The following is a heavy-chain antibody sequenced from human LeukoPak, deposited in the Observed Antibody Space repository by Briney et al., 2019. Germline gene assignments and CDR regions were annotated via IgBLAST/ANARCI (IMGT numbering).Heavy chain of an antibody. V-gene: IGHV4-59*01. CDR3: ARDGSITGTKYYYYYGMDV. Sequence: SETLSLTCTVSGGSISSYYWSWIRQPPGKGLEWIGYIYYSGSTNYNPSLKSRVTISVDTSKNQFSLKLSSVTAADTAVYYCARDGSITGTKYYYYYGMDVWGQGTTVTVSS. CDR2: IYYSGST. CDR1: GGSISSYY. J-gene: IGHJ6*02. D-gene: IGHD1-7*01.